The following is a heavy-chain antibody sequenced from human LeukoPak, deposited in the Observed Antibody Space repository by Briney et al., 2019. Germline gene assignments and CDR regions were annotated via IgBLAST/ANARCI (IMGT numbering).Heavy chain of an antibody. CDR1: GFTFSSYG. Sequence: GGSLRLSCAASGFTFSSYGMHWVRQAPGKGLEWVAVISYDGSNKYYADSVKGRFTISRDNSKNTLYLQMNSLRAEDTAVYYCTKGHSLSIARIAVAGAADYWGQGTLVTVSS. J-gene: IGHJ4*02. CDR2: ISYDGSNK. CDR3: TKGHSLSIARIAVAGAADY. D-gene: IGHD6-19*01. V-gene: IGHV3-30*18.